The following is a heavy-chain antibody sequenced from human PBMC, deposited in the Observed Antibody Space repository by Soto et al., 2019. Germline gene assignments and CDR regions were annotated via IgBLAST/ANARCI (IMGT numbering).Heavy chain of an antibody. V-gene: IGHV3-64*01. D-gene: IGHD6-19*01. CDR2: MTSKGNRA. Sequence: EVQLVESGGGLVQPGGSLRLSGAASGFTFTSHAIHWVRQAPGKGLEYVSSMTSKGNRADYANSVKGRFTVSRDESKNTLYLQMDSLRTEDMAVYYCARERGEYTSGWYDYWGQGTLVTVSS. CDR3: ARERGEYTSGWYDY. CDR1: GFTFTSHA. J-gene: IGHJ4*02.